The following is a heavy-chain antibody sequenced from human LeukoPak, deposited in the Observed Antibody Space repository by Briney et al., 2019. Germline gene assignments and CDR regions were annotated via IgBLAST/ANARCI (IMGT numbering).Heavy chain of an antibody. CDR2: ISTTGTI. CDR3: ARDSQIFGVVTTFDY. V-gene: IGHV3-48*01. CDR1: GFTFSRFN. D-gene: IGHD3-3*01. J-gene: IGHJ4*02. Sequence: LSGGSLRLSCAASGFTFSRFNMNWLRQAPGKGLEWLSYISTTGTIYYAESVKGRFSISRDNAKNSLYLQMNSLRPEDTAVYYCARDSQIFGVVTTFDYWGQGTLVTVSS.